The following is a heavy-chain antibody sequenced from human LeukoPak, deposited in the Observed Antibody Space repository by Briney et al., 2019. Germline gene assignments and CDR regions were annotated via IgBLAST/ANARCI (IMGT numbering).Heavy chain of an antibody. CDR2: IYHSGST. Sequence: SETLSLTCAVSGYSISSGYYWGWIRQPPGKWLEWIGSIYHSGSTYYNPSLKSRVTISVDTSKNQFSLKLSSVTAADTAVYYCARTYYYDRGFDPWGQGTLVTVSS. D-gene: IGHD3-22*01. CDR3: ARTYYYDRGFDP. V-gene: IGHV4-38-2*01. CDR1: GYSISSGYY. J-gene: IGHJ5*02.